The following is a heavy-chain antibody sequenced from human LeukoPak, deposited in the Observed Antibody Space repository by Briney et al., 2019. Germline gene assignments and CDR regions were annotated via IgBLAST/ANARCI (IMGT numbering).Heavy chain of an antibody. CDR2: ISSSSYI. Sequence: GGSLRLSCAASGFTFSSYSMNWVRQAPGKGLEWVSSISSSSYIYYADSVKGRFTISRDNAKNSLYLQMNSLRAEDTAVYYCARWVAVAAGFDYWGQGTLVTVSS. J-gene: IGHJ4*02. CDR3: ARWVAVAAGFDY. V-gene: IGHV3-21*01. CDR1: GFTFSSYS. D-gene: IGHD6-19*01.